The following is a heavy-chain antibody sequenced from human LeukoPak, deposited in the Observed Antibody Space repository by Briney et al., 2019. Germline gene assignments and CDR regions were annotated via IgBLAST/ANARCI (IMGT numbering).Heavy chain of an antibody. D-gene: IGHD3-3*01. Sequence: PSETLSLTCTVSGGSTSSYYWSWIRQPPGKGLEWIGYIYYSGSTNYNPSLKSRVTISVDTSKNQFSLKLSSVTAADTAVYYCAGTYYDFWSGPNWFDPWGQGTLVTVSS. CDR3: AGTYYDFWSGPNWFDP. CDR2: IYYSGST. V-gene: IGHV4-59*08. J-gene: IGHJ5*02. CDR1: GGSTSSYY.